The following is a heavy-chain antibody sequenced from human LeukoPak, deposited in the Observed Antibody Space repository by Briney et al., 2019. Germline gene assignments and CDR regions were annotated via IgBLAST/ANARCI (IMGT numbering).Heavy chain of an antibody. Sequence: GGSLRLSCAASGFTFSSYEMNWVRQAPGKGLEWVSYISSSSSYIYYADSVKGRFTISRDNAKNSLYLQMNSLRAEDTAVYYCARDNPNDYWGRGTLVTVSS. CDR1: GFTFSSYE. J-gene: IGHJ4*02. V-gene: IGHV3-21*05. CDR2: ISSSSSYI. CDR3: ARDNPNDY.